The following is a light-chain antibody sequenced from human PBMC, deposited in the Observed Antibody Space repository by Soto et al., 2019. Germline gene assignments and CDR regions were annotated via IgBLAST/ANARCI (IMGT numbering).Light chain of an antibody. CDR3: CSYAGTYTFH. CDR1: SSDVGAYNY. V-gene: IGLV2-11*01. CDR2: DVT. J-gene: IGLJ2*01. Sequence: QSALTQPHSVSGSPGQSVTISCTGTSSDVGAYNYVSWYQQHPGKPPKLVIYDVTKRPSGVPDRFSGSKSGNTASLTISGLQGEDEADYYCCSYAGTYTFHFGGVTKLTVL.